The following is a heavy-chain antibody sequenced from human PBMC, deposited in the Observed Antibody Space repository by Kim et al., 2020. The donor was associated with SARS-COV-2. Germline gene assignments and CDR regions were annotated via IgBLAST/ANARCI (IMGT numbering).Heavy chain of an antibody. CDR2: ISGSGSTI. CDR1: GITFSDSY. J-gene: IGHJ5*02. D-gene: IGHD2-21*01. V-gene: IGHV3-11*01. Sequence: GGSLRLSCAASGITFSDSYMNWIRQAPGKGLEWISYISGSGSTIYYTDSVKGRFTVSRDNAKKSLFLLMNNLRPEDTGVYYCARSRVPWVEIDTWGQGT. CDR3: ARSRVPWVEIDT.